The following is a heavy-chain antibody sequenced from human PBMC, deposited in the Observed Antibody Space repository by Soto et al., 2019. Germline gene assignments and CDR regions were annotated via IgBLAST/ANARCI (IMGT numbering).Heavy chain of an antibody. V-gene: IGHV3-21*06. J-gene: IGHJ4*02. CDR3: ARDSQDLTSNFEY. Sequence: GWSLRLSCAASGFTFTRYSMNWVRQAPGKGLEWVSSISSTTNYIYYGDSMKGRFTISRDNAKNSLYLEMNSLRAEDTAVYYCARDSQDLTSNFEYSGQGTRVTVSS. CDR1: GFTFTRYS. CDR2: ISSTTNYI.